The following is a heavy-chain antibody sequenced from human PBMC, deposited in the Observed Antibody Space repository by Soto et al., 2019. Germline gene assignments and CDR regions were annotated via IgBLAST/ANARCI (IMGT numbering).Heavy chain of an antibody. Sequence: PGGSLRLSCAASGFTFSSYGMHWVRQAPGKGLEWVAVISYDGSNKYYADSVKGRFTISRDNSKNTLYLQMNSLRAEDTAVYYCAKVATHHLDFHAFDIWGQGTMVTVSS. CDR3: AKVATHHLDFHAFDI. D-gene: IGHD3-3*01. J-gene: IGHJ3*02. CDR1: GFTFSSYG. CDR2: ISYDGSNK. V-gene: IGHV3-30*18.